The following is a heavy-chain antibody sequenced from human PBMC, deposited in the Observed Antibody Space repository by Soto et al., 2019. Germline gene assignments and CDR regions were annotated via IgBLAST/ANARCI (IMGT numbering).Heavy chain of an antibody. CDR1: GYSFTSYW. D-gene: IGHD2-21*02. J-gene: IGHJ4*02. V-gene: IGHV5-51*01. Sequence: GESLKISCKGSGYSFTSYWIGWVRQMPGKGLEWMGIIYPGDSDTRYSPSFQGQVTISADKSISTAYLQWSSLKASDTAMYYCARLAYCGGDCYSEVDYWGQGTLVNVYS. CDR3: ARLAYCGGDCYSEVDY. CDR2: IYPGDSDT.